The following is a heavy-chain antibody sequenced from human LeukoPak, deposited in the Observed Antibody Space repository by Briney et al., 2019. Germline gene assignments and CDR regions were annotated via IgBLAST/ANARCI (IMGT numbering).Heavy chain of an antibody. CDR2: IYHSGST. J-gene: IGHJ3*02. CDR3: ARDEVAGAFDI. Sequence: SETLSLTCTVSGGSISSYYWSWIRQPPGKGLEWIGYIYHSGSTYYNPSLKSRVTISVDRSKNQFSLKLSSVTAADTAVYYCARDEVAGAFDIWGQGTMVTVSS. CDR1: GGSISSYY. D-gene: IGHD6-19*01. V-gene: IGHV4-59*12.